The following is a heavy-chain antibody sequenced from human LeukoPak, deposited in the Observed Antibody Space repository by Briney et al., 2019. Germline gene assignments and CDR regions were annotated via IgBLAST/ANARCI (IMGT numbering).Heavy chain of an antibody. J-gene: IGHJ4*02. CDR3: ASIPGTLEVYSSGWYYFDY. CDR2: IYSSDTT. CDR1: GDSISTYY. Sequence: SETLSLTCTVSGDSISTYYWSWIRQPPGKGLEYIGYIYSSDTTNYNPSLKGRVTISVDTSKSQFSLKLTSVTAADTAVYYCASIPGTLEVYSSGWYYFDYWGQGTLVTVSS. D-gene: IGHD6-19*01. V-gene: IGHV4-59*12.